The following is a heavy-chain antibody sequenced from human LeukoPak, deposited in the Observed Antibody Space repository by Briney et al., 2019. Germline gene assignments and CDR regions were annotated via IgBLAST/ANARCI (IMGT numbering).Heavy chain of an antibody. CDR2: LYHSGST. D-gene: IGHD4-17*01. CDR3: ARAVTTFWNWFDP. Sequence: SETLSLTCSVSGYSISSGYSWGWIRQPPGKGLEWIGSLYHSGSTYYNPSRKSRVTISVDTSKNQFSLKLSSVTAADTAVYYCARAVTTFWNWFDPWGQGTLVTVSS. J-gene: IGHJ5*02. V-gene: IGHV4-38-2*02. CDR1: GYSISSGYS.